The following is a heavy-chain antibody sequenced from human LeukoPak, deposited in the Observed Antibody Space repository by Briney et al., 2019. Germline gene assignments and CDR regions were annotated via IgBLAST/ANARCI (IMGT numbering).Heavy chain of an antibody. CDR2: IYYSGST. CDR1: GVSISNYY. CDR3: ARVSHWGYYMDV. J-gene: IGHJ6*03. D-gene: IGHD7-27*01. V-gene: IGHV4-59*01. Sequence: ASETLSLTCTVSGVSISNYYWSWIRQPPGKGLEWIGYIYYSGSTNYNPSLKSRVTISVDTSKNQFSLKLSSVTAADTAVYYCARVSHWGYYMDVWGKGTTVTISS.